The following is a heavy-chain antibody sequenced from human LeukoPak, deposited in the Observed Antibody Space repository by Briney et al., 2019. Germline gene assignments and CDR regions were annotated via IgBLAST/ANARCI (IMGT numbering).Heavy chain of an antibody. V-gene: IGHV3-23*01. D-gene: IGHD6-19*01. CDR3: AKDIAVAGMGYFDY. Sequence: PGGSLRLSCAASGFTFSSYAMSWVRQAPGKGLEWVSAISGSGGSTYYADSVKGRFTISRDNSKNTLYLRMNSLRAEDTAVYYCAKDIAVAGMGYFDYWGQGTLVTVSS. J-gene: IGHJ4*02. CDR1: GFTFSSYA. CDR2: ISGSGGST.